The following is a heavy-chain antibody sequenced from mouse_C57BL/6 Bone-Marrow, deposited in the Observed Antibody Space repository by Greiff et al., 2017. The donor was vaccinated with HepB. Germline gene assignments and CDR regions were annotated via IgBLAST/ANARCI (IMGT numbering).Heavy chain of an antibody. CDR2: ILPGSGST. D-gene: IGHD1-1*01. J-gene: IGHJ4*01. V-gene: IGHV1-9*01. CDR3: ASPITTVVEDYAMDY. Sequence: QVQLKQSGAELMKPGASVKLSCKATGYTFTGYWIEWVKQRPGHGLEWIGEILPGSGSTNYNEKFKGKATFTADTSSNTAYMQLSSLTTEDSAIYYCASPITTVVEDYAMDYWGQGTSVTVSS. CDR1: GYTFTGYW.